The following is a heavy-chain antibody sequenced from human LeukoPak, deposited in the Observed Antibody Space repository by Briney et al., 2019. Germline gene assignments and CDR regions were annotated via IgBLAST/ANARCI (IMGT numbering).Heavy chain of an antibody. D-gene: IGHD3-10*01. V-gene: IGHV1-2*02. CDR1: GYTFTDYN. CDR3: TVWFGELTH. Sequence: VASVKVSCKASGYTFTDYNIHWVRQAPGQGLEWMGWISPNSGGTNYAQKFQGRVTMTRDTSITTAYMELSRLRSEDTAMYYCTVWFGELTHWGQGTLVTVSS. CDR2: ISPNSGGT. J-gene: IGHJ4*02.